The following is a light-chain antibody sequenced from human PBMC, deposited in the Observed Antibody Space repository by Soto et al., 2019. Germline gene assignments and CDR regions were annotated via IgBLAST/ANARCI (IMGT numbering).Light chain of an antibody. CDR1: SSDVGNYNL. J-gene: IGLJ1*01. Sequence: SALPQPASVSGSPGQSITLSCPGTSSDVGNYNLVSWYQHHPGKAPKLMIYEVSKRPSGVSNRFSGSKSGDTASLTISGLQAEDEDDYYCCSYAGTNYVFGTGIKVTVL. V-gene: IGLV2-23*02. CDR2: EVS. CDR3: CSYAGTNYV.